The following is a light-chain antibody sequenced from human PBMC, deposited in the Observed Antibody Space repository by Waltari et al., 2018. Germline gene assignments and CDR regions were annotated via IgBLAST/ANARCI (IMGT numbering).Light chain of an antibody. V-gene: IGKV3-20*01. CDR1: QSVSRSY. CDR2: GAS. CDR3: QQYGSSPET. J-gene: IGKJ1*01. Sequence: EIVLTQSPGPLSLSPGERATLSCRASQSVSRSYLAWYQQKPGQAPRPLIYGASSRATGIPDRFSGSGSGTDFTLTISRLEPEDFAVYYCQQYGSSPETFGQGTKVEIK.